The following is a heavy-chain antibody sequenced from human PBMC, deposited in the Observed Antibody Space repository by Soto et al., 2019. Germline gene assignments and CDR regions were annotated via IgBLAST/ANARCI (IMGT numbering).Heavy chain of an antibody. D-gene: IGHD6-19*01. CDR2: ISVYIGNT. CDR1: GYTFTSYG. J-gene: IGHJ4*02. Sequence: QVQLVQSGNEVKKPGASVKVYCKTSGYTFTSYGISWVRQAPGQGPEWMGWISVYIGNTDYAQKFQGRVTMTRDTSTNTAYMELRSLRSDDTAVYYCARAVKSGPRPFYFDYWGQGSRVTVSS. V-gene: IGHV1-18*04. CDR3: ARAVKSGPRPFYFDY.